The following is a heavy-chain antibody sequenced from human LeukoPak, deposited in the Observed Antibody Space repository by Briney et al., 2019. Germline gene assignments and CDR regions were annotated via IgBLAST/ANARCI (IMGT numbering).Heavy chain of an antibody. Sequence: ASVKVSCKASGYTFTGYYMHWVRQAPGQGLEWMGWINPNSGGTNYAQKFQGRVTMTRDTSISTAYMELSRLRSDDTAVYYCARIWVQLWVDTPDYWGQGTLVTVSS. D-gene: IGHD5-18*01. J-gene: IGHJ4*02. CDR1: GYTFTGYY. CDR3: ARIWVQLWVDTPDY. V-gene: IGHV1-2*02. CDR2: INPNSGGT.